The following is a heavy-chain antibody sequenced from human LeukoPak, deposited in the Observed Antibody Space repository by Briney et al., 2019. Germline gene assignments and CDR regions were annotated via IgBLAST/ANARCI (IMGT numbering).Heavy chain of an antibody. CDR3: ARSTYYDFWSGYYSPNPIDY. Sequence: SVKVSCKASGGTFSSYAIRWVRQAPGQGLEWMGGIIPIFGTANYAQKFQGRVTITADESTSTAYMELSSLRSEDTAVYYRARSTYYDFWSGYYSPNPIDYWGQGTLVTVSS. CDR1: GGTFSSYA. D-gene: IGHD3-3*01. CDR2: IIPIFGTA. J-gene: IGHJ4*02. V-gene: IGHV1-69*13.